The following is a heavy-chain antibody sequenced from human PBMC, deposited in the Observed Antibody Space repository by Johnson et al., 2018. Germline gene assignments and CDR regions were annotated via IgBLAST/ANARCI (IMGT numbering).Heavy chain of an antibody. D-gene: IGHD4-17*01. CDR2: ISSSSGII. CDR3: ATSPVTPQGYYYYGMDV. CDR1: GFTFNNYG. Sequence: VQLVQSGGGLVQPGGSLRLACGASGFTFNNYGMNWVRQAPGMGLEWIASISSSSGIINYADSVKGRFTISRDNAKKSLYLQMNSLRDEDTAVYYCATSPVTPQGYYYYGMDVWGQGTTVTVSS. J-gene: IGHJ6*02. V-gene: IGHV3-48*02.